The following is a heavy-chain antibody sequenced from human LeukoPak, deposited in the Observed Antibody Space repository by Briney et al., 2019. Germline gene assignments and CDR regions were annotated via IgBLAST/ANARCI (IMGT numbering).Heavy chain of an antibody. V-gene: IGHV3-23*01. J-gene: IGHJ4*02. D-gene: IGHD2-2*02. CDR3: ARDRSCSSTSCYSFGY. Sequence: PGGSLRLSCAASGFTFSSYAMHWVRQAPGKGLEWVASISISGGGAYYADSVKGRFTISRDNSKNTLYLQMNSLTAEDSAVYYCARDRSCSSTSCYSFGYWGQGTLVTVSS. CDR1: GFTFSSYA. CDR2: ISISGGGA.